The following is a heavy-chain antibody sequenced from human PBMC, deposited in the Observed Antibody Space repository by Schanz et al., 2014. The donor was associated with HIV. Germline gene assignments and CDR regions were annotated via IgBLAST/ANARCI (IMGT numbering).Heavy chain of an antibody. D-gene: IGHD3-10*01. Sequence: EVQLLESGGGLVQPGGSLRLSCAASGFTFSSYAMNWVRQAPGKGLEWVSAITGSGGTTYYADSVKGRFTISRDNAKNSLYLQMSSLRADDTAVYYCARDSGPGIYWGQGTLVTVSS. CDR2: ITGSGGTT. V-gene: IGHV3-23*01. J-gene: IGHJ4*02. CDR1: GFTFSSYA. CDR3: ARDSGPGIY.